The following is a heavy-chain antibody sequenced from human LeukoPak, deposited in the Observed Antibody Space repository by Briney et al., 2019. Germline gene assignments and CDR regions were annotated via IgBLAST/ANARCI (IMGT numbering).Heavy chain of an antibody. V-gene: IGHV4-34*01. CDR3: ARGLPYSSSSFWGPRLDY. D-gene: IGHD6-13*01. CDR1: GGSFSGYY. Sequence: SETLSLTCAVYGGSFSGYYWSWIRQPPGKGLEWIGEINHSGSTNYNPSLKSRVTISVDTSKNQFSLKLSSVTAADTAVYYCARGLPYSSSSFWGPRLDYWAREPWSPSPQ. CDR2: INHSGST. J-gene: IGHJ4*02.